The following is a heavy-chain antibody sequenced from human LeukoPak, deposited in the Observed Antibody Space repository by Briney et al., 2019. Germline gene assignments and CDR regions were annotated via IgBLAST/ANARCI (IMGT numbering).Heavy chain of an antibody. CDR1: GFTFSSYG. CDR3: ARDGGSYRDDAFDI. CDR2: IKQDGSEK. J-gene: IGHJ3*02. D-gene: IGHD1-26*01. V-gene: IGHV3-7*01. Sequence: PGGSLRLSCAASGFTFSSYGMHWVRQAPGKGLEWVANIKQDGSEKYYVDSVKGRFTISRDNAKNSLYLQMNSLRAEDTAVYYCARDGGSYRDDAFDIWGQGTMVTVSS.